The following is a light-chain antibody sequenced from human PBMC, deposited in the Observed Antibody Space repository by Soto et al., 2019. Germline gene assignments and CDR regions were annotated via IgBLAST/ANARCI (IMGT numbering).Light chain of an antibody. J-gene: IGKJ5*01. CDR3: PPSSSTPIT. V-gene: IGKV1-39*01. CDR1: QSISSY. Sequence: SGLPGTIRNRVTITCRASQSISSYLNWYQQKPGKAPKLLIYAASSLQSGVPSRFSGSGSGTDFTLTISSLQTEDVATHGIPPSSSTPITSGPGKLLEIK. CDR2: AAS.